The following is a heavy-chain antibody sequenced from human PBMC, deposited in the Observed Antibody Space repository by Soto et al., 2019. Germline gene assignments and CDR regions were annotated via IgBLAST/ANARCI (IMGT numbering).Heavy chain of an antibody. CDR3: ARAKAFTRVPTIIDY. J-gene: IGHJ4*02. V-gene: IGHV3-48*02. CDR1: GFTFSGYS. Sequence: PGGSLRLSCAASGFTFSGYSMNWVRQAPGKGLEWISYINYSTGTIYYADSVKGRFTISRDNAKNSLFLQMNSLRDEDTAVYYCARAKAFTRVPTIIDYWGQGTQVTVSS. D-gene: IGHD5-12*01. CDR2: INYSTGTI.